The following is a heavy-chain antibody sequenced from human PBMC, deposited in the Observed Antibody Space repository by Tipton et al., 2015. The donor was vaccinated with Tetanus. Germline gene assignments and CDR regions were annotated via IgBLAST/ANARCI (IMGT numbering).Heavy chain of an antibody. J-gene: IGHJ3*01. Sequence: TLSLTCSVSGDSISSFYWSWIRQPAGKGLEWIAYIFHSGSTNYSPSLKSRVAISMDTSKNQISLKLSSVTAADTAVYYCARRSYCSSSRCFDAFDLWGQGTMVTVSS. D-gene: IGHD2-2*01. CDR1: GDSISSFY. CDR3: ARRSYCSSSRCFDAFDL. CDR2: IFHSGST. V-gene: IGHV4-59*01.